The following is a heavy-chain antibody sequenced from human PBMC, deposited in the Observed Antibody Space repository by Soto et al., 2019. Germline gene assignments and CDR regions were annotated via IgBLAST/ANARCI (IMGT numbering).Heavy chain of an antibody. D-gene: IGHD5-18*01. CDR3: ARVGTAMGNPHYYYGMDV. CDR1: GFTFSSYW. V-gene: IGHV3-7*03. CDR2: IKQDGSEK. Sequence: PGGSLRLSCAASGFTFSSYWMSWVRQAPGKGLEWVANIKQDGSEKYYVDSVKGRFTISRDNAKNSLYLQMNSLRAEDTAVYYCARVGTAMGNPHYYYGMDVWGQGTTVTVSS. J-gene: IGHJ6*02.